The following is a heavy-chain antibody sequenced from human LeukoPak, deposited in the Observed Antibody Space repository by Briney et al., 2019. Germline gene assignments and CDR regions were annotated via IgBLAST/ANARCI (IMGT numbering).Heavy chain of an antibody. V-gene: IGHV3-48*01. Sequence: TGGSLRLSCAASGFTFSSYSMNWVRQAPGKGLEWVSYISSSSSTIYYADSVKGRFTISRGNAKNSLYLQMNSLRAEDTAVYYCARVELRLRYYYYYMDVWGKGTTVTVSS. CDR3: ARVELRLRYYYYYMDV. CDR1: GFTFSSYS. CDR2: ISSSSSTI. D-gene: IGHD1-7*01. J-gene: IGHJ6*03.